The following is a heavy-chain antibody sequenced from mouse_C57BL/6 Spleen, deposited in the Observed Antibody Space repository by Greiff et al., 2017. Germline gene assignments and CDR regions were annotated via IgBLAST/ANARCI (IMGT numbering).Heavy chain of an antibody. Sequence: VQLKASEGGLVQPGSSMKLSCTASGFTFSDYYMAWVRQVPETGLEWVANINYDGSSTYYLDSLKSRFIISRDNATNILYLQMSSLKSEYTATYYCARDGGYGNYWYFDVWGTGTTVTVSS. CDR2: INYDGSST. J-gene: IGHJ1*03. CDR1: GFTFSDYY. D-gene: IGHD2-1*01. CDR3: ARDGGYGNYWYFDV. V-gene: IGHV5-16*01.